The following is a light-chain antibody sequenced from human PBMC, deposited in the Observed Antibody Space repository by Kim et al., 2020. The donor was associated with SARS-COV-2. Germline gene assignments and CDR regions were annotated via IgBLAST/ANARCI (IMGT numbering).Light chain of an antibody. Sequence: ASVGDRVTITCRASQTIRTWLAWYQQKPGTAPKLLIHEASNLESGVPSRFSGSGFGTEFSLTISSLQPDDFATYYCQQYNSIYWTFGQGTKVDIK. CDR3: QQYNSIYWT. CDR2: EAS. V-gene: IGKV1-5*03. J-gene: IGKJ1*01. CDR1: QTIRTW.